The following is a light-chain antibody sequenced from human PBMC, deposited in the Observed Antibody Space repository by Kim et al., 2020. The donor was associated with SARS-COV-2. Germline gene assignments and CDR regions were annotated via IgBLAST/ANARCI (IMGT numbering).Light chain of an antibody. J-gene: IGKJ2*01. Sequence: DIQMTQSPYTLSASVGDRVTITCRASQSISSWLAWYQQKPGKAPKLLIYDASSLESGVPSRFSGSGSGTEFTLTISSLQPDDFATYYCQDYHSNPRTFGQGTKLGI. V-gene: IGKV1-5*01. CDR1: QSISSW. CDR3: QDYHSNPRT. CDR2: DAS.